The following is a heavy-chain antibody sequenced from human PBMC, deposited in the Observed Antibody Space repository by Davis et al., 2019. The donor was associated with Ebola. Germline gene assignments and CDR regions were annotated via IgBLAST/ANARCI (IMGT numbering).Heavy chain of an antibody. V-gene: IGHV4-39*01. Sequence: MPSETLSLTCTVSGGSISSSSYYWGWIRQPPGKGLEWIGSIYYSGSTYYNPSLKSRVTISVDTSKNQFSLKLSSVTAADTAVYYCARLRPAAGTIDYWGQGTLVTVSS. CDR3: ARLRPAAGTIDY. CDR1: GGSISSSSYY. CDR2: IYYSGST. J-gene: IGHJ4*02. D-gene: IGHD6-13*01.